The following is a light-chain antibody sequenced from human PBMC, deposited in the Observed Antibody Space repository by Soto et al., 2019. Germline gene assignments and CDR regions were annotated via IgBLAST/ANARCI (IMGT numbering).Light chain of an antibody. J-gene: IGKJ1*01. V-gene: IGKV1-5*01. CDR2: DAS. CDR1: QSISSW. CDR3: QQYNSYSPTT. Sequence: DIQMTQSPSTLSASVGDRVTITCRASQSISSWLAWYQQKPGKAPKLLIYDASSLESGVPSRFSGSGSGTEFTLTISSLQPDDFATYYCQQYNSYSPTTFGQGTTVEIK.